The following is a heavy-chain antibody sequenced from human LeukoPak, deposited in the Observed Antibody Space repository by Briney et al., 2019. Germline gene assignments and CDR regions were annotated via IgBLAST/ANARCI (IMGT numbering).Heavy chain of an antibody. CDR2: IFTTGNS. CDR3: ARDIARGGRNPSPYFDY. V-gene: IGHV4-4*07. J-gene: IGHJ4*02. CDR1: GGSFSSYY. D-gene: IGHD1-14*01. Sequence: PSETLSLTCTVFGGSFSSYYWSWIRQPAGKGLEWIGRIFTTGNSNYNPSLKSRVTMSVDTSKNQFSLRPSSVTAADTAVYYCARDIARGGRNPSPYFDYWGQGILVTVSS.